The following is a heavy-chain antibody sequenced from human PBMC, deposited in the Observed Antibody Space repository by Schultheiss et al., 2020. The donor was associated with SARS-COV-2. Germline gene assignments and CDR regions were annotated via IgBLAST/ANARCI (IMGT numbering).Heavy chain of an antibody. Sequence: SETLSLNCGVSGGSSFTGYYYTWIRQPPGKGLEWVGVIDHIGGTDYNPSLKSRVSISIDTSKKQFSLRLTSVTAADSATYYCARGRYCGSGSYIRGPWGQGTQVTVSS. D-gene: IGHD3-10*01. J-gene: IGHJ5*02. CDR1: GGSSFTGYY. V-gene: IGHV4-34*01. CDR3: ARGRYCGSGSYIRGP. CDR2: IDHIGGT.